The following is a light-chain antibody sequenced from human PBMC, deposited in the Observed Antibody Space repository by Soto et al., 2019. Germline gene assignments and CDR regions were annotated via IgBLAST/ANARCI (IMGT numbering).Light chain of an antibody. V-gene: IGKV3-15*01. J-gene: IGKJ1*01. CDR3: QQFNNWPWT. CDR2: GAS. CDR1: QSVSSSY. Sequence: EIVLTQSPASLSVSPGERATLSCRASQSVSSSYLSWYQQKPGQAPRLLIYGASTRAPGFPARFSGSGSGTDFTLTISSLQSEDFAVYYCQQFNNWPWTFGQGTKVDI.